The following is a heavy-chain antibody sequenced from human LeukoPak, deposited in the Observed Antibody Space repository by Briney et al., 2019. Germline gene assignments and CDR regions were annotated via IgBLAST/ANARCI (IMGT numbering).Heavy chain of an antibody. V-gene: IGHV1-46*01. J-gene: IGHJ6*02. CDR2: INPSGGST. CDR1: GYTFTVYY. CDR3: ARGQKDIVVVPAAKPDGMDV. Sequence: ASVKVSCKASGYTFTVYYMHWVRQAPGQGLEWMGIINPSGGSTSYAQKFQGRVTMTRDTSTSTVYMELSSLRSEDTAVYYCARGQKDIVVVPAAKPDGMDVWGQGTTVTVSS. D-gene: IGHD2-2*02.